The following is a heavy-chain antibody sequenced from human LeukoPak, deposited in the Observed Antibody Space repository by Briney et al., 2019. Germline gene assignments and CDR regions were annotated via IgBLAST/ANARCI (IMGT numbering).Heavy chain of an antibody. D-gene: IGHD3-22*01. J-gene: IGHJ4*02. Sequence: PGGSLRLSCAASGFTFSNYAMSWVRQAPGKRLEWVSAISGSGGTTYHADSVKGRFTISRDNSKNTLYLQMNTLRAEDTAVYYCAKDGYDYDSSYSYSDYWGQGTLVTVSS. V-gene: IGHV3-23*01. CDR1: GFTFSNYA. CDR3: AKDGYDYDSSYSYSDY. CDR2: ISGSGGTT.